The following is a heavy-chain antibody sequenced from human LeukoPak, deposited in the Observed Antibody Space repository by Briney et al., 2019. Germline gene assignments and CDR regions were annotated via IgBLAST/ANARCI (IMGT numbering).Heavy chain of an antibody. CDR2: IFYSGSP. D-gene: IGHD1-26*01. J-gene: IGHJ3*01. CDR1: GGSFSGYY. Sequence: SETLSLTCAVYGGSFSGYYWSWIRQPPGKGLEWIANIFYSGSPNYNPSLKSRVTISFDTSKNQFSLKLTSVSAADTAVYFCARERGILRGDAFDLWGQGTMVTVSS. CDR3: ARERGILRGDAFDL. V-gene: IGHV4-59*12.